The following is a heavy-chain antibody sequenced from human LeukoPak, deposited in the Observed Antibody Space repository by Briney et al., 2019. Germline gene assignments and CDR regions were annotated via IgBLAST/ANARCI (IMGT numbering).Heavy chain of an antibody. D-gene: IGHD1-26*01. J-gene: IGHJ4*02. CDR3: ADQDSGCYYFDY. Sequence: SETLSLTCAVYGGSFSGYYWSWIRQPPGKGLEWIGEINHSGSTNYNPSLKSRVTISVDKSKNQFPPKLSSVTAANTAVYYCADQDSGCYYFDYWGQGILVTASS. CDR2: INHSGST. CDR1: GGSFSGYY. V-gene: IGHV4-34*01.